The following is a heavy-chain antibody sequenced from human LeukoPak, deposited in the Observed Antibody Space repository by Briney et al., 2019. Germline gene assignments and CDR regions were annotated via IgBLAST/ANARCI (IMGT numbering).Heavy chain of an antibody. J-gene: IGHJ4*02. CDR1: GYTFTSYD. Sequence: EASVKVSCKASGYTFTSYDINWVRQATGQGLEWMGWINPNSGGTNYAQKFQGRVTMTRDTSTSTVYMELSSLRSEDTAVYYCARGYDFWSGYYSEGYYFDYWGQGTLVTVSS. CDR3: ARGYDFWSGYYSEGYYFDY. V-gene: IGHV1-8*01. D-gene: IGHD3-3*01. CDR2: INPNSGGT.